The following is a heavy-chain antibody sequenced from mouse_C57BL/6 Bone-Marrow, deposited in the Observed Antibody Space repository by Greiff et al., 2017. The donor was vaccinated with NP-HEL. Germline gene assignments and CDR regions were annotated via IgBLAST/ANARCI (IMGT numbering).Heavy chain of an antibody. CDR1: GFTFSDYY. J-gene: IGHJ2*01. CDR2: ISNGGGST. V-gene: IGHV5-12*01. Sequence: EVKLVESGGGSVQPGGSLKLSCAASGFTFSDYYMYWVRQTPEKRLEWVAYISNGGGSTYYPDTVKGRFTISRDNAKNTLYLQMSRLKSEDTAMYYCARLSSSYSYFDYWGQGTTLTVSS. D-gene: IGHD1-1*01. CDR3: ARLSSSYSYFDY.